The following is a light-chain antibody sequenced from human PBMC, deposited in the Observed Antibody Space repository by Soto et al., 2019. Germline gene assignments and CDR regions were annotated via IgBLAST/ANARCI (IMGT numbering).Light chain of an antibody. V-gene: IGKV1-5*03. J-gene: IGKJ4*01. CDR1: QSISSR. Sequence: DIQMTQSPSTLSASVGDRVTITCRASQSISSRLAWYQQKPGKAPNLLIYKASTLQSGVPSRFTGSGSGTEFTLTISSLQPDDVATYYCQQYDSYSLTFGGGTKVEIK. CDR3: QQYDSYSLT. CDR2: KAS.